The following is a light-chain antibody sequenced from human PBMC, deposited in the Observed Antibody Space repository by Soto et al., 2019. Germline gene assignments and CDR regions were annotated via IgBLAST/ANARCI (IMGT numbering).Light chain of an antibody. CDR3: QQRSNWSPWT. CDR1: QRVSSY. Sequence: EIVLTQSPATLSLSPGERATLSCRASQRVSSYLAWYQQKPGQAPRLLIYDASNRATGIPARFSGSGSGTDFPLTISSLEPEDFAVYYCQQRSNWSPWTFGQGTKVEIK. J-gene: IGKJ1*01. V-gene: IGKV3-11*01. CDR2: DAS.